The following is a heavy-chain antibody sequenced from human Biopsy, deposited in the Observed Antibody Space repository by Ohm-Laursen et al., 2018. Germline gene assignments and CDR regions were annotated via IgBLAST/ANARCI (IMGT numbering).Heavy chain of an antibody. CDR1: GESFNGYY. D-gene: IGHD3-16*01. CDR2: INHSGRT. J-gene: IGHJ4*02. Sequence: SETLSLTCAVYGESFNGYYWSWIRQTPGKGLEWIGEINHSGRTNYNPSLKSRVTISVDTSKNQFSLKLNSVTAADTAVCFCARDSRGGHLNTTLITGKNLDSWGQGILVTVSS. V-gene: IGHV4-34*01. CDR3: ARDSRGGHLNTTLITGKNLDS.